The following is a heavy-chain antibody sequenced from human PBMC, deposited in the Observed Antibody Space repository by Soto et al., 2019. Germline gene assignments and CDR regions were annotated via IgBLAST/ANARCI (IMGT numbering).Heavy chain of an antibody. CDR1: GFTFSSYA. V-gene: IGHV3-30-3*01. J-gene: IGHJ6*02. D-gene: IGHD3-10*01. Sequence: LRLSCAASGFTFSSYAMHWVRQAPGKGLEWVAVISYDGSNKYYADSVKGRFTISRDNSKNTLYLQMNSLRAEDTAVYYCARDPRSGSYSFGMDVWGQGTTVTVSS. CDR3: ARDPRSGSYSFGMDV. CDR2: ISYDGSNK.